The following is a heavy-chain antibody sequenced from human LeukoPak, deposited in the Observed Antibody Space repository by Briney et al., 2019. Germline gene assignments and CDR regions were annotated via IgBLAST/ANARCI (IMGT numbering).Heavy chain of an antibody. J-gene: IGHJ6*03. CDR3: ARVRFLEWLFDYYYMDV. Sequence: ASVKVSCKASGGTFSSYAISWVRQAPGQGLEWMGGIIPIFGTANYAQKFQGRVTITADESTSTAYMGLSSLRSEDTAVYYCARVRFLEWLFDYYYMDVWGKGTTVTVSS. D-gene: IGHD3-3*01. V-gene: IGHV1-69*13. CDR1: GGTFSSYA. CDR2: IIPIFGTA.